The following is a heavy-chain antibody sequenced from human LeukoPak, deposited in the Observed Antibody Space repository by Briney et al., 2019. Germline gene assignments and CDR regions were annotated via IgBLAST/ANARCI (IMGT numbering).Heavy chain of an antibody. CDR3: AKGALLHAFDI. J-gene: IGHJ3*02. V-gene: IGHV3-23*01. CDR1: GNYW. Sequence: PGGSLRLSCAASGNYWMHWVRQAPGKGLEWVSAISISGSSTYYADSVKGRFTISRDNSNNTLYLQMNSLRAEDTAVYYCAKGALLHAFDIWGQGTMVTVSS. CDR2: ISISGSST. D-gene: IGHD2-15*01.